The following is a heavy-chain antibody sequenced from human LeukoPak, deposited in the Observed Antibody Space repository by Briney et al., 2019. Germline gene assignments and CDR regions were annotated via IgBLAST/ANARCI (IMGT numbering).Heavy chain of an antibody. Sequence: SETLSLTCIVSGGSISSTTYYWGWIRQPPGKRLEWIGSIYYSGSTYYNPSLKSRVTISVDTSKNQFSLKLSSVTAADTAVYYCARQGGSYYHFDYWGQGTLVTVSS. CDR2: IYYSGST. D-gene: IGHD1-26*01. CDR1: GGSISSTTYY. J-gene: IGHJ4*02. V-gene: IGHV4-39*01. CDR3: ARQGGSYYHFDY.